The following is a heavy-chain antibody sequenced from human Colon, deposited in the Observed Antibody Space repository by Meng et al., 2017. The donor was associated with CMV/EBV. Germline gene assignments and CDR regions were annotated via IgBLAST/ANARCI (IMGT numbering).Heavy chain of an antibody. V-gene: IGHV1-2*02. J-gene: IGHJ4*02. CDR2: IRSDGSAT. CDR3: VRSSGWSLFDY. Sequence: QGQLMQSLAGVKEPGASVKVSCKTSGDTFSDYYMHWVGQAPGQGLEWMGWIRSDGSATNYAQKFRGRVTMTRDASVSTAYMELSGLTSDDTAVYFCVRSSGWSLFDYWGPGALVTVSS. CDR1: GDTFSDYY. D-gene: IGHD6-19*01.